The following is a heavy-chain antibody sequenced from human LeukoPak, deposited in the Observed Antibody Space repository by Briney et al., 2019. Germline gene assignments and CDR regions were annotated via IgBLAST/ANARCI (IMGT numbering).Heavy chain of an antibody. V-gene: IGHV4-39*07. J-gene: IGHJ4*02. Sequence: PSETLSLTCTVSGGSISSSSYYWGWIRQPPGKGLEWIGSIYYSGSTYYNPSLKSRVTISVDTSKNQFSLKLSSVTAADTAVYYCARVNDDFWSGYRASYYFDYWGQGTLSPSPQ. CDR3: ARVNDDFWSGYRASYYFDY. CDR2: IYYSGST. CDR1: GGSISSSSYY. D-gene: IGHD3-3*01.